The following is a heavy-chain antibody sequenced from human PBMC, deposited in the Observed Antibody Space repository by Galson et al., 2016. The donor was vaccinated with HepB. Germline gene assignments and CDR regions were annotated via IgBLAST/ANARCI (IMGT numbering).Heavy chain of an antibody. CDR2: ISYDGNNE. CDR1: GFAFGSYG. Sequence: SLRLSCAASGFAFGSYGMHWVRQVPGKGLEWVAVISYDGNNEYYADSVKGRFTISRDNPKNTLYLQMSSLRAADTALYYCAKDSTSGWPHFYGLDVWGSGTTVIVSS. V-gene: IGHV3-30*18. J-gene: IGHJ6*04. D-gene: IGHD6-19*01. CDR3: AKDSTSGWPHFYGLDV.